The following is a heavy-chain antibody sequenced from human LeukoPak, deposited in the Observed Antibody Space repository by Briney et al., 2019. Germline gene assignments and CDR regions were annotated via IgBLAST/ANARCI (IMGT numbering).Heavy chain of an antibody. J-gene: IGHJ4*02. D-gene: IGHD3-22*01. CDR1: RFTFSSYE. CDR3: ARDRITMIVVVRFDY. V-gene: IGHV3-48*03. Sequence: GGSLRLSCAASRFTFSSYEMNWVRQAPGKGLEWVSYISSSGSTIYYADSVKGRFTISRDNAKNSLYLQMNSLRAEDTAVYYCARDRITMIVVVRFDYWGQGTLVTVSS. CDR2: ISSSGSTI.